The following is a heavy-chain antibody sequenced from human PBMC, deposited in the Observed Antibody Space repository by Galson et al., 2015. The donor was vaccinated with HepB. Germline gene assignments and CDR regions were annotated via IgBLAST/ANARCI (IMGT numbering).Heavy chain of an antibody. Sequence: SLRLSCASSGFTFSNHWMSWVRQAPGKRPERVANLNQYGSVMYYVDSVKGRFTISRDNAKNSLYLQMNSLRAEDTAVYFCARENDRSGFYPTDCWGQGTLVTVSS. V-gene: IGHV3-7*03. CDR2: LNQYGSVM. J-gene: IGHJ4*02. CDR3: ARENDRSGFYPTDC. CDR1: GFTFSNHW. D-gene: IGHD3-22*01.